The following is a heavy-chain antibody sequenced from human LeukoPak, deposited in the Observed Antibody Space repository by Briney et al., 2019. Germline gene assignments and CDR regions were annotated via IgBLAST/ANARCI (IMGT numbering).Heavy chain of an antibody. CDR3: AKDWGYDSSGYLDY. V-gene: IGHV3-30*02. CDR1: GFTFSSYG. Sequence: GGSLRLSCAASGFTFSSYGMHWVRQAPGKGLEWVAFIRYDGSNKYYADSVKGRFTISRDNSKNTLYLQMNSLRAEDTAVYYCAKDWGYDSSGYLDYWGQGTLVTVSP. J-gene: IGHJ4*02. CDR2: IRYDGSNK. D-gene: IGHD3-22*01.